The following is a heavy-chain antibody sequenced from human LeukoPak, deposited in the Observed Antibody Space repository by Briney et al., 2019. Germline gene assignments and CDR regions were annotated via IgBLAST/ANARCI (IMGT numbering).Heavy chain of an antibody. J-gene: IGHJ3*01. Sequence: SSEILSLTCTVSGGSISNYYWCWIRQPRGKVLEWIGYMYYSGSTNYNPSLQSRVTISGDTSKNQFSLKLTSVTAADTAVYYCARSPCTSASCPRRNVFDVWGQGTMVTVSS. CDR3: ARSPCTSASCPRRNVFDV. CDR2: MYYSGST. D-gene: IGHD2-2*01. V-gene: IGHV4-59*08. CDR1: GGSISNYY.